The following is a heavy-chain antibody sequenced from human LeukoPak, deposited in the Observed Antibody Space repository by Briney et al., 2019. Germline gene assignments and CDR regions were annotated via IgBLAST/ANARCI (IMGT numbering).Heavy chain of an antibody. CDR2: TYYRSMWYN. CDR1: GDSVSSNSAA. CDR3: ARGFTMNRDGRAFDI. V-gene: IGHV6-1*01. Sequence: SQTLSLTCAISGDSVSSNSAAWNWIRQSPSRGLEWLGRTYYRSMWYNDYAVSVKSRITINPDTSKNQFSLQLNSVTPEDTALYYCARGFTMNRDGRAFDIWGQGTMVTVSS. J-gene: IGHJ3*02. D-gene: IGHD5-24*01.